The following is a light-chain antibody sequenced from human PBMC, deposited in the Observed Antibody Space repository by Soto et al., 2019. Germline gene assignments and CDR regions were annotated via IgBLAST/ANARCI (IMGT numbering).Light chain of an antibody. CDR3: QQYTTSSPWA. CDR2: KAS. J-gene: IGKJ1*01. V-gene: IGKV1-5*03. Sequence: DIQMTQSPSTLSASVGDRVTITCRASQSISRWLARYQQKPGKAPKLLIYKASTLQSGVPSRFTDSGSGTETTLTISSLQPHDFATHSCQQYTTSSPWAFGQGTKVDIK. CDR1: QSISRW.